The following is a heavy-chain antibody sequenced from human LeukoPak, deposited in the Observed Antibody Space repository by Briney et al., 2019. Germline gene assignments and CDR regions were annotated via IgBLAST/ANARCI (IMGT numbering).Heavy chain of an antibody. CDR3: ARAGDAFDI. Sequence: GGSLRLSCAASGFTFSSYGMHWVRQAPGKGLEWVAVIWYDGSDKYYTDSVKGRFTISRDNSKNTLYLQMNSLRADDTAIYYCARAGDAFDIWGLGTMVTVYS. V-gene: IGHV3-33*01. CDR1: GFTFSSYG. CDR2: IWYDGSDK. J-gene: IGHJ3*02.